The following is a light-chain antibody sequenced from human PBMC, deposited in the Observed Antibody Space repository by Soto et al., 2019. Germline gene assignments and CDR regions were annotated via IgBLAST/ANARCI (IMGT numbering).Light chain of an antibody. V-gene: IGKV3-11*01. J-gene: IGKJ5*01. CDR3: QQRGDWPIT. Sequence: EIVLTQSPATLSLSPGDRAALSCRASQSVGSYLAWYQQKPGQAPRLLIYDASNRATGIPARFSGSGSGTDFTLTISSLGPEDFAVYFCQQRGDWPITFGQGTRLEIK. CDR1: QSVGSY. CDR2: DAS.